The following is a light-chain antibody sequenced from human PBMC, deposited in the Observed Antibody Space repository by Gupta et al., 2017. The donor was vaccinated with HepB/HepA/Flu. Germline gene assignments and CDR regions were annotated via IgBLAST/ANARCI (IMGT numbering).Light chain of an antibody. CDR2: DAS. Sequence: EIVLTQSPATLSLSPGERATLSCRASRSVSIYLAWYQHKPGQAPRPLIYDASNRATGIPARFSGSGSGTDFTLTSSSLEPEDTAVYYCQQRSSWPLTFGGGTKVEIK. J-gene: IGKJ4*01. CDR1: RSVSIY. V-gene: IGKV3-11*01. CDR3: QQRSSWPLT.